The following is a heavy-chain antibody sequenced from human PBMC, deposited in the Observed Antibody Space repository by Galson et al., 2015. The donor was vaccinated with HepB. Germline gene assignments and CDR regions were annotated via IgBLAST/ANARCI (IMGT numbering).Heavy chain of an antibody. CDR2: ISSSSSTI. J-gene: IGHJ6*03. V-gene: IGHV3-48*01. Sequence: LRLSCAASGFTFSSYSMNWVRQAPGKGLEWVSYISSSSSTIYYADSVKGRFTISRDSAKNSLYLQMNSLRAEDTAVYYCARDCGGSCLVVYYYYYMDVWGKGTTVTVSS. CDR3: ARDCGGSCLVVYYYYYMDV. D-gene: IGHD2-15*01. CDR1: GFTFSSYS.